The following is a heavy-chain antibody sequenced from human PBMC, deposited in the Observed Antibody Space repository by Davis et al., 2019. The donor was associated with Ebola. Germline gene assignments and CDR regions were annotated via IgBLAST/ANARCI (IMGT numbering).Heavy chain of an antibody. CDR1: GFTFSSYS. CDR2: ISGSGGST. D-gene: IGHD1-26*01. Sequence: GGSLRLSCAASGFTFSSYSMNWVRQAPGKGLEWVSAISGSGGSTYYADSVKGRFTISRDNSKNTLYLQMNSLRAEDTAVYYCARDHWENWFDPWGQGTLVTVSS. J-gene: IGHJ5*02. V-gene: IGHV3-23*01. CDR3: ARDHWENWFDP.